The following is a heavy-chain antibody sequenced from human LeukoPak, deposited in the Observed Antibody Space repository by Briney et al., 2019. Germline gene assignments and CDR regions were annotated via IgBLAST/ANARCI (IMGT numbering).Heavy chain of an antibody. D-gene: IGHD1-14*01. J-gene: IGHJ4*02. CDR1: GYIFTSYW. V-gene: IGHV5-51*01. Sequence: PGESLQISCKGSGYIFTSYWIGWVRQLPGKGLEWMGIIYPGDSDTRYSPSFQGQVTISADKSISTAYLQWSSLKASDTAMYYCARLVFWSGKYYFDYWGQGTLVTVSS. CDR2: IYPGDSDT. CDR3: ARLVFWSGKYYFDY.